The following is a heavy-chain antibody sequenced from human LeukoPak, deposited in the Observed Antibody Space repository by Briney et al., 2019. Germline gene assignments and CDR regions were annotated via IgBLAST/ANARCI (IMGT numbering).Heavy chain of an antibody. CDR2: ISSSSSYI. Sequence: GSLRLSCAASGFTFSSCSMNWVRQAPGKGLEWVPSISSSSSYIYYADSVKGRFTISRDNAKNSLYLQMNSLRAEDTAVYYCVTAAGLGVYYFDYWGQGTLVTVSS. D-gene: IGHD6-13*01. V-gene: IGHV3-21*01. CDR1: GFTFSSCS. J-gene: IGHJ4*02. CDR3: VTAAGLGVYYFDY.